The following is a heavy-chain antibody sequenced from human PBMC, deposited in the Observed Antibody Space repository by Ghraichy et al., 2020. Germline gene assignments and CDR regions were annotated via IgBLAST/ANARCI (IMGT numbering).Heavy chain of an antibody. CDR1: GYHFTTPG. V-gene: IGHV1-18*01. J-gene: IGHJ4*02. D-gene: IGHD6-19*01. CDR2: INPYNGNT. Sequence: ASVKVSCKISGYHFTTPGISRERQAPVQRLEWKGWINPYNGNTNYAQKLQGRVTMTTDTSTSTVYMELRSLRSDDTAVYYCARYGSVWQFDYWGQGTLVTVSA. CDR3: ARYGSVWQFDY.